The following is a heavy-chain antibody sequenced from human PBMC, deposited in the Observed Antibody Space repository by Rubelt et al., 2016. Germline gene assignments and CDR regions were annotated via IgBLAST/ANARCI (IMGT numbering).Heavy chain of an antibody. V-gene: IGHV3-33*01. CDR1: GFIFRSYG. J-gene: IGHJ2*01. CDR2: IWHDGSKK. CDR3: ARDHSCYGDYVGGYVDL. Sequence: QVQLVESGGGVVQPGRSLRLSCAASGFIFRSYGMYWVRQAPGKGLEWVAGIWHDGSKKYYSESVKGRFTISRDNSKNTMYLQMNNLGGEDTAGVYGARDHSCYGDYVGGYVDLWGRGTLVTVSS. D-gene: IGHD4-17*01.